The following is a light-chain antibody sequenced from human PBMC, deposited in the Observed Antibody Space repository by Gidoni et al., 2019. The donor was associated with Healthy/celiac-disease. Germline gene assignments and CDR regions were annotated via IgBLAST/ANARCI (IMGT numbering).Light chain of an antibody. V-gene: IGKV1-39*01. Sequence: DIQMPQSPSSLSASVGDRVTITCRASQSISSYLNWYQQKPGKAPKLLIYAASSLQSGVPSRFSGSGSGTDFTLTISSLQPEDFATYYCQQSYSTPPTFGQXTKVEIK. J-gene: IGKJ1*01. CDR1: QSISSY. CDR3: QQSYSTPPT. CDR2: AAS.